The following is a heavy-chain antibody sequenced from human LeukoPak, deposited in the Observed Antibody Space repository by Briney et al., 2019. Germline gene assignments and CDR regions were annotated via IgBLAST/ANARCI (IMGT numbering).Heavy chain of an antibody. CDR2: IDHTGRS. V-gene: IGHV4-34*01. D-gene: IGHD5-12*01. J-gene: IGHJ4*02. CDR3: ARVHGDY. CDR1: GGSFSGHY. Sequence: SETLSLTCAVYGGSFSGHYWTWIRQPPGKGLEWIGEIDHTGRSTYNPSLTSRVTISKDPSKNQFSLKLSSVTAADTAVYYCARVHGDYWGQGTLVTVSS.